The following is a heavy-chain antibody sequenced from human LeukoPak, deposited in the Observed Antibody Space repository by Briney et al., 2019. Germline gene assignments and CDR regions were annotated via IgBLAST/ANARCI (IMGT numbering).Heavy chain of an antibody. Sequence: SETLSLTCTVSGGSISSYYWSWIRQPPGKGLEWIGYIYYSGSTNYNPSLKSRVTISVGTSKNQFSLKLSSVTAADTAVYYCASAYCSGGSCYSEDDYYYYGMDVWGKGTTVTVSS. CDR2: IYYSGST. D-gene: IGHD2-15*01. CDR1: GGSISSYY. CDR3: ASAYCSGGSCYSEDDYYYYGMDV. V-gene: IGHV4-59*01. J-gene: IGHJ6*04.